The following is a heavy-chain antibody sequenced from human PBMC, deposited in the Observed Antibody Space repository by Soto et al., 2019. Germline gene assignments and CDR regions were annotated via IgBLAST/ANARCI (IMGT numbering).Heavy chain of an antibody. V-gene: IGHV3-11*06. CDR1: GFTFSDYY. CDR3: ARAQTRSSSWPDY. Sequence: GGSLRLSCAASGFTFSDYYMSWIRQAPGKGLEWVSSISSSSSYIYYADSVKGRFTISRDNAKNSLYLQMNSLRAEDTAVYYCARAQTRSSSWPDYWGQGTLVTVSS. CDR2: ISSSSSYI. J-gene: IGHJ4*02. D-gene: IGHD6-13*01.